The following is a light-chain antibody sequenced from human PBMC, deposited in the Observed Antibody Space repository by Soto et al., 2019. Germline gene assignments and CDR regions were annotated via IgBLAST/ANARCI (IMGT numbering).Light chain of an antibody. Sequence: EIVMTQTPLSSSVTLGQPASISCKSSQGLVFSDGKTYLSWLQQRPGQPPRLLIYQISNRFSGVPDRFSGSGAGKDFTLQISRVEAEDVGLYYCMQFTQFPYTFGHGTKLEIK. V-gene: IGKV2-24*01. CDR3: MQFTQFPYT. CDR2: QIS. CDR1: QGLVFSDGKTY. J-gene: IGKJ2*01.